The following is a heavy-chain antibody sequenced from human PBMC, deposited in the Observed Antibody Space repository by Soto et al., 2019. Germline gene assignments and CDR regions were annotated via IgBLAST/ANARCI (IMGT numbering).Heavy chain of an antibody. J-gene: IGHJ5*02. V-gene: IGHV3-23*01. CDR2: ISGNGGNT. D-gene: IGHD2-21*01. CDR3: ANKRPYGGDEP. Sequence: EVQLLESGGGLLQPGGSLRLSCAASGFTFSSYSMSWVRQGPRRGLEWVSAISGNGGNTYYADSVKGRFTISRDNAKNRIFLKVNSMPVDNAAIYYCANKRPYGGDEPWGQVTLVTVST. CDR1: GFTFSSYS.